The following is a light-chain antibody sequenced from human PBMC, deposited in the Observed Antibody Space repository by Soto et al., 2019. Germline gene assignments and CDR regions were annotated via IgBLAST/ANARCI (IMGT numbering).Light chain of an antibody. CDR1: QSVSRNY. V-gene: IGKV3D-20*01. CDR2: DAS. CDR3: QQYGSSPPELT. J-gene: IGKJ4*01. Sequence: IVLTQSPATLSLSPGERATLSCGASQSVSRNYLAWYQQKPGLAPRRLIYDASSRATGIPDRFSGSGSGTDFTLTISRLEPEDFAVYYCQQYGSSPPELTFGGGTKVEIK.